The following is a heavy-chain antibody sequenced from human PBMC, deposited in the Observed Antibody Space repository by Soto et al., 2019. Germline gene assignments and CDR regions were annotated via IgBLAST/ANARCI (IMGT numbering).Heavy chain of an antibody. Sequence: PGGSLRLSCAASGFTFSSYAMSWVRQAPWKGLEWVSAISGSGGSTYYADSVKGRFTISRDNSKNTLYLQMNSLRAEDTAVYYCAKDAWEPAAGTFYFDYWGQGTLVTVSS. D-gene: IGHD6-13*01. CDR2: ISGSGGST. V-gene: IGHV3-23*01. CDR3: AKDAWEPAAGTFYFDY. J-gene: IGHJ4*02. CDR1: GFTFSSYA.